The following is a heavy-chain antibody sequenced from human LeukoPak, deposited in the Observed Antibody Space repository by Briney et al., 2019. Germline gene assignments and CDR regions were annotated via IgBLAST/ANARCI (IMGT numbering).Heavy chain of an antibody. CDR3: ASSIAAAGTRAFDI. CDR2: IYYTGST. D-gene: IGHD6-13*01. J-gene: IGHJ3*02. Sequence: SETLSLTCTVSGGSINNYWWSWIRQPPGKGLEWIGYIYYTGSTNYNPSLKSRVTISVDTSKNQFSLKLSSVTAADTAVYYCASSIAAAGTRAFDIWGQGTMVTVSS. V-gene: IGHV4-59*12. CDR1: GGSINNYW.